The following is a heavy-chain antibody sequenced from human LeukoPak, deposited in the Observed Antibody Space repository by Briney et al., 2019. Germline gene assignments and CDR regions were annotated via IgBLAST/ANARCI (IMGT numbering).Heavy chain of an antibody. CDR1: GFTFSSYA. D-gene: IGHD6-19*01. CDR3: AAVAEGFDP. Sequence: GGSLRLSCAASGFTFSSYAMHWVRQAPGKGLEWVAVISSDGENKYYADSAKGRFSISRDNSKNILYVQMNSLRVEDTAVYYCAAVAEGFDPWGQGTLVTVSS. V-gene: IGHV3-30*03. J-gene: IGHJ5*02. CDR2: ISSDGENK.